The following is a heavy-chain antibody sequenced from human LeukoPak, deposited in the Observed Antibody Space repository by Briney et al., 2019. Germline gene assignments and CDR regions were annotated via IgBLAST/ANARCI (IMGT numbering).Heavy chain of an antibody. J-gene: IGHJ4*02. D-gene: IGHD3-22*01. CDR2: ISHSGST. CDR1: GGSISSSSYY. V-gene: IGHV4-39*01. CDR3: ARHYRFGGGYYYDSSGYQNSIIDY. Sequence: PSETLSLTCTVSGGSISSSSYYWSWIRQPPGKGLEWIGEISHSGSTNYNPSLKSRVTISVDTSKNQFSLKLSSVTAADTAVYYCARHYRFGGGYYYDSSGYQNSIIDYWGQGTLVTVSS.